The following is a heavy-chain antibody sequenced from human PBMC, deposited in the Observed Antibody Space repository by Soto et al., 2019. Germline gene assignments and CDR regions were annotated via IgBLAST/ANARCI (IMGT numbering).Heavy chain of an antibody. Sequence: GGSLSLSCAASGFTFISYSMNCVRQAPGKGLEWVSSISSSSSYIYYAYSVKGRFTISRDNAKNSLYLQMNSLRAEDTAVYYCARSAPTYGMDVWGQGTTVTVSS. CDR3: ARSAPTYGMDV. V-gene: IGHV3-21*01. CDR1: GFTFISYS. J-gene: IGHJ6*02. CDR2: ISSSSSYI.